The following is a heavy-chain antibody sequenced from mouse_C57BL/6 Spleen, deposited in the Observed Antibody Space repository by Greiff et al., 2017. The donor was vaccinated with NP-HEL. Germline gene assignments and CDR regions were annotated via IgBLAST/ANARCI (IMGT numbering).Heavy chain of an antibody. D-gene: IGHD2-4*01. CDR1: GYTFTEYT. Sequence: QVQLQQSGAELVKPGASVKLSCKASGYTFTEYTIHWVKQRSGQGLEWIGWFYPGSGSITYTEKFKDKATLTADKSSITVYMELSRVTSEDSAVYFGARHEDGGDYDPYFDYWGQGTTLTVSS. CDR2: FYPGSGSI. J-gene: IGHJ2*01. CDR3: ARHEDGGDYDPYFDY. V-gene: IGHV1-62-2*01.